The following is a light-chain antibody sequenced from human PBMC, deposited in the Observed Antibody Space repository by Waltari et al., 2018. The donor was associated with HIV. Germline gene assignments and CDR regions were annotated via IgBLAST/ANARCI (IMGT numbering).Light chain of an antibody. V-gene: IGLV1-40*01. J-gene: IGLJ3*02. Sequence: SVLTQPTSVSGAPGQDVTITCTGNSSNIGAPYDVHWYRQSPGTAPKRVIYGASIRPSGVPDRFSGSRSGASVSLDITGLRAEDEGDYYCQSYDIRLTGLWVFGGGTKLTVL. CDR2: GAS. CDR3: QSYDIRLTGLWV. CDR1: SSNIGAPYD.